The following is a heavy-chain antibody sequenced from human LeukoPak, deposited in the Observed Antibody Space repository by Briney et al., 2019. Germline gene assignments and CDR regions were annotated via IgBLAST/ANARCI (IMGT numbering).Heavy chain of an antibody. CDR1: GGSISSYY. CDR2: IYHSGST. J-gene: IGHJ4*02. CDR3: ASSKVRGVIRALDY. Sequence: SETLSLTCTVSGGSISSYYWSWIRQPPGKGLEWIGYIYHSGSTNYNPSLKSRVTISVDTSKNQFSLKLSSVTAADTAVYYCASSKVRGVIRALDYWGQGTLVTVSS. V-gene: IGHV4-59*01. D-gene: IGHD3-10*01.